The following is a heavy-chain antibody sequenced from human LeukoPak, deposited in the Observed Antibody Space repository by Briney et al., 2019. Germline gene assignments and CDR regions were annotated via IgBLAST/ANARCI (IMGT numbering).Heavy chain of an antibody. D-gene: IGHD1-1*01. Sequence: SETLSLTCTVVGGSIITDYGSCVRQSPGKGLEWIGFIYYSGSTDYNPSLESRVSISVDTSKNQFSLKLRSVTAADTAVSYDANDRGTTREFLSWGQGTLVTVSS. V-gene: IGHV4-59*01. CDR3: ANDRGTTREFLS. CDR2: IYYSGST. CDR1: GGSIITDY. J-gene: IGHJ5*02.